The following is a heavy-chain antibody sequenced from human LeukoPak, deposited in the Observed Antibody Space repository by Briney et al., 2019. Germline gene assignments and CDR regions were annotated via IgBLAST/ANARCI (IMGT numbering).Heavy chain of an antibody. CDR1: GFTFSSYG. D-gene: IGHD6-19*01. J-gene: IGHJ4*02. CDR2: IWYDGSNK. CDR3: AREYSSGWEYLDY. V-gene: IGHV3-33*01. Sequence: GGSLGLSCAASGFTFSSYGMHWVHQAPGKGLEWVAVIWYDGSNKYYADSVKGRFTISRDNSKNTLYLQMNSLRAEDTAVYYCAREYSSGWEYLDYWGQGTLVTVSS.